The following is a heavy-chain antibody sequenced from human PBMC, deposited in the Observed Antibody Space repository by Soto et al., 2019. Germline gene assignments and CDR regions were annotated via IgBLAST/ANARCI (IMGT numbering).Heavy chain of an antibody. J-gene: IGHJ3*01. Sequence: VHLVQSGGEVMKPGASVKISCQTSGYTFSNYGITWVRQAPGQGLEWVGWVNGDSGNTNYAQNMEGRVTMTTDASTATADMELRNLRSDDTATYYCARGTGLNDGSDLWGQGTVVSVSS. CDR1: GYTFSNYG. CDR3: ARGTGLNDGSDL. CDR2: VNGDSGNT. V-gene: IGHV1-18*01.